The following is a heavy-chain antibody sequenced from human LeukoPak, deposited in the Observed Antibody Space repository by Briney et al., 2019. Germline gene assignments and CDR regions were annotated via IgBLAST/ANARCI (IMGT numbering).Heavy chain of an antibody. D-gene: IGHD3-10*01. CDR3: ARDFAREFTIDY. Sequence: GGSLRLSCAASGFTFSNYNMNWVRQPPGKGLQWVSYISSSSNIIYYADSVKGRFTISRDNAKNSLFLQMSSLRAEDTAVYYCARDFAREFTIDYWGQGTLVTVSS. CDR1: GFTFSNYN. V-gene: IGHV3-48*01. CDR2: ISSSSNII. J-gene: IGHJ4*02.